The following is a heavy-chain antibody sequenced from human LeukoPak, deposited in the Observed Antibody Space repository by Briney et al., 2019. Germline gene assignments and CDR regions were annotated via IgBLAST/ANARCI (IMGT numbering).Heavy chain of an antibody. J-gene: IGHJ4*02. CDR1: GGSFSNYY. V-gene: IGHV4-59*01. CDR3: ARAPSKYYDILTGYYLPCYYFDY. CDR2: IYDTGST. Sequence: SETLSLTCTVSGGSFSNYYCSWIRQPPGKGLEWIGYIYDTGSTNYNPSLKSRVTISIDTSKNQFSLKLSSVTAADTAVYYCARAPSKYYDILTGYYLPCYYFDYWGQGTLVTVSS. D-gene: IGHD3-9*01.